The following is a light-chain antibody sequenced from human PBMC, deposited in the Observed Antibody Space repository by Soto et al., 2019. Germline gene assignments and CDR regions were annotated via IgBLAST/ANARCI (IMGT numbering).Light chain of an antibody. CDR1: QSLDRNY. V-gene: IGKV3-20*01. Sequence: EIVLTQSPGTLSLSPGESATLSCRASQSLDRNYLAWFQQKPGQAPRLLIYGASSRATGIPPRFSGSGSGTEFVLTISGLEPEDFAVYYCHQFASTPRTFGRGTKVESK. CDR2: GAS. CDR3: HQFASTPRT. J-gene: IGKJ1*01.